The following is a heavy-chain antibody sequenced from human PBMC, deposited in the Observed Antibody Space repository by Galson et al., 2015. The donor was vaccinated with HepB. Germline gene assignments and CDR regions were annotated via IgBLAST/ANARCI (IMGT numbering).Heavy chain of an antibody. CDR3: ARDPIYGSGSYYNPLDY. Sequence: SVKVSCKASGGTFSSYTISWVRQAPGQGLEWMGRIIPILGIANYAQKFQGRVTITADKSTSTAYMELSSLRSEDTAVYYCARDPIYGSGSYYNPLDYWGQGTLVTVSS. CDR1: GGTFSSYT. V-gene: IGHV1-69*04. D-gene: IGHD3-10*01. CDR2: IIPILGIA. J-gene: IGHJ4*02.